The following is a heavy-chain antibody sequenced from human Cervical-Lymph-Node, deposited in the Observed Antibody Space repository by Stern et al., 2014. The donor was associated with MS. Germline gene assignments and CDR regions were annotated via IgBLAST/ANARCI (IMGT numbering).Heavy chain of an antibody. Sequence: VQLVESGPGLVKPSQTLSLTCTVSGGSISSGNYYWNWIRQPAGKGLEWIGRIYTSGSTNYNPSLKSRVTISIDTSKNPFSLKLPSVTAADTAVYFCARGSMVGNGRWFDPWGQGTLVTVSS. D-gene: IGHD2-8*01. CDR2: IYTSGST. CDR3: ARGSMVGNGRWFDP. J-gene: IGHJ5*02. V-gene: IGHV4-61*02. CDR1: GGSISSGNYY.